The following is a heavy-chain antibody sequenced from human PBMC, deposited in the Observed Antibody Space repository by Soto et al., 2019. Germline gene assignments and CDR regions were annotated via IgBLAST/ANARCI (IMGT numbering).Heavy chain of an antibody. D-gene: IGHD3-22*01. CDR1: GGSFSGHY. CDR2: INHSGST. V-gene: IGHV4-34*01. CDR3: ARGITMILVVQGDAPDKYYFDS. J-gene: IGHJ4*02. Sequence: PXGTMALTCAVYGGSFSGHYWSGIRQSPGKGLEWIGEINHSGSTNQNPSLKSRVTISVDTSKNQFSLKLKSVTAAETAVYYCARGITMILVVQGDAPDKYYFDSWGQGTQVTVSS.